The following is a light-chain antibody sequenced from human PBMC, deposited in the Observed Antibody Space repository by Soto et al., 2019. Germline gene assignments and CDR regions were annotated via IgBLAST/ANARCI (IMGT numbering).Light chain of an antibody. CDR2: DAS. V-gene: IGKV3-20*01. CDR3: QQYGTSPALT. J-gene: IGKJ4*01. Sequence: EDVLARCPGPVSLCPGEGAILSRRASQSVSSYLAWYQQKPGQAPRLLIYDASNRATGIPARFSGSGSGTDFTLTISRLEPEDFAVYYCQQYGTSPALTFGGGTNVDI. CDR1: QSVSSY.